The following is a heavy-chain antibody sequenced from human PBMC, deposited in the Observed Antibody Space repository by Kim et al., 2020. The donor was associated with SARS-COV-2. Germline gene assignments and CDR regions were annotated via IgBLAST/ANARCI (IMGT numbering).Heavy chain of an antibody. Sequence: GGSLRLSCAASGFTFDDYAMHWVRQAPGKGLEWVSGISWNSGSIGYADSVKGRFTISRDNAKNSLYLQMNSLRAEDTALYYCAKDKQQLVPGAFDIWGQGTMVTVSS. D-gene: IGHD6-13*01. V-gene: IGHV3-9*01. CDR1: GFTFDDYA. CDR3: AKDKQQLVPGAFDI. J-gene: IGHJ3*02. CDR2: ISWNSGSI.